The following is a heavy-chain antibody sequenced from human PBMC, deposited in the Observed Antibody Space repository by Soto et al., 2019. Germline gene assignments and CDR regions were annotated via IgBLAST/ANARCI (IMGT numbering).Heavy chain of an antibody. J-gene: IGHJ4*02. CDR1: GGSISSYF. CDR2: IYYTGST. D-gene: IGHD6-13*01. CDR3: AKGLTGAAAGNEDY. V-gene: IGHV4-59*01. Sequence: SETLSLTCTVSGGSISSYFWSWIRQPPGKGLEWIGYIYYTGSTNYNPSLKSRVTISVDTSKNQFSLQLSSVTAADTAVYYCAKGLTGAAAGNEDYWGQGTLVTVSS.